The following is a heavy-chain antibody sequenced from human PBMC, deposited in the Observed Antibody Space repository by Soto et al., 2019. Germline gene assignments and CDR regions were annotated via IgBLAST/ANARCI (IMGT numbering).Heavy chain of an antibody. CDR3: ARQKGTLDYYGSGSYYNHGGYYFDY. CDR1: GGSISSYY. V-gene: IGHV4-59*01. CDR2: IYYSGST. D-gene: IGHD3-10*01. J-gene: IGHJ4*02. Sequence: SETLSLTCTVSGGSISSYYWSWIRQPPGKGLEWIGYIYYSGSTNYNPSLKRRVTISVDTSKNQFSLKRSSVTAADTAVYYCARQKGTLDYYGSGSYYNHGGYYFDYWGQGTLVTVSS.